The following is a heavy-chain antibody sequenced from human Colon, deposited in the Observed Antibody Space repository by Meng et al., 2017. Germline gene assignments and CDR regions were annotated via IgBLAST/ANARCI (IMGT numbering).Heavy chain of an antibody. Sequence: SCAASGFTFSSYAMSWVRQAPGKGLEWVSSISSSSSYIYYADSVKGRFTISRDNAKNSLYLQMNSLRAEDTAVYYCARDIPHYYDSSGYYEFDYWGQGTLVTVSS. D-gene: IGHD3-22*01. CDR3: ARDIPHYYDSSGYYEFDY. CDR2: ISSSSSYI. J-gene: IGHJ4*02. CDR1: GFTFSSYA. V-gene: IGHV3-21*01.